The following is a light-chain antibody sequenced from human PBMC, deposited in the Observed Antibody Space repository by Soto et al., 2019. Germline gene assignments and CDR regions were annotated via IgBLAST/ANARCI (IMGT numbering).Light chain of an antibody. Sequence: ALTQPASVSGSPGQSITISCSGTSSDVGGYNYVSWYQQHPGKAPKLLIYDVSNRPSGVSDRFSGSKSGNTASLTISGLQAEDEADYYCSSYTSSSTLVFGGGTKVTVL. CDR2: DVS. CDR1: SSDVGGYNY. J-gene: IGLJ2*01. CDR3: SSYTSSSTLV. V-gene: IGLV2-14*01.